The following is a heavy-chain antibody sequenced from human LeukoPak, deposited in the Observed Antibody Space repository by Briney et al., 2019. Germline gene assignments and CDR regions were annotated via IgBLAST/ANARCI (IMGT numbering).Heavy chain of an antibody. J-gene: IGHJ4*02. CDR2: INAGNGNT. CDR1: GYTFTSYA. V-gene: IGHV1-3*01. CDR3: ARALGGSYYDY. D-gene: IGHD1-26*01. Sequence: ASVKVSCEASGYTFTSYAMHWVRQAPGQRLEWMGWINAGNGNTKYSQKFQGRVTITRDTSASIAYMELSSLRSEDTAVYYCARALGGSYYDYWGQGTLVTVSS.